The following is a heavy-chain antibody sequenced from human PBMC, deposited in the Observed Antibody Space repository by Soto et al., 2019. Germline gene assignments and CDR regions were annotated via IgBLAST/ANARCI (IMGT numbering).Heavy chain of an antibody. Sequence: QVQLPESGQGRVKPSGTLSHNCVVFGGSIRNSNWWTWVRQPPGKGLEGIGEIYHTGSTNYNSSLMSRVTISLDKPNKQVSLTLSSETAADEAVDDGSHRQRGGGAIWGQGTLVTASS. V-gene: IGHV4-4*02. D-gene: IGHD3-16*01. CDR3: SHRQRGGGAI. CDR2: IYHTGST. CDR1: GGSIRNSNW. J-gene: IGHJ4*02.